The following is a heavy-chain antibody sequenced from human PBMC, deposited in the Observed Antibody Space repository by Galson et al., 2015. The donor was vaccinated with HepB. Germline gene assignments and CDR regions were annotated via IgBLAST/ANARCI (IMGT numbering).Heavy chain of an antibody. D-gene: IGHD3-22*01. Sequence: QSGAEVKKPGESLKISCKGSGYSFTSYWIGWVRQMPGKGLEWMGIIYPGDSDTRYSPSFQGQVTISADKSISTAYLQWSSLKASDTAMYYCARHNAPSYYDSSGDAFDIWGQGTMVTVSS. CDR1: GYSFTSYW. CDR3: ARHNAPSYYDSSGDAFDI. J-gene: IGHJ3*02. V-gene: IGHV5-51*01. CDR2: IYPGDSDT.